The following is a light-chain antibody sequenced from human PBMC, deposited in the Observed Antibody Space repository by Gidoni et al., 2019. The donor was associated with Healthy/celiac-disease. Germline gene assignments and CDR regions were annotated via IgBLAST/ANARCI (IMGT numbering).Light chain of an antibody. Sequence: DIQMTQSPSSLSATVGDRVTITCRASQSISSFLHWYQQKLGKAPKLLIYAASSLQSGVPSRFSGSGSGTDFTLTISSLQPEDFATYYCQQSYSTPLTFXGXTKVEIK. J-gene: IGKJ4*01. CDR3: QQSYSTPLT. V-gene: IGKV1-39*01. CDR2: AAS. CDR1: QSISSF.